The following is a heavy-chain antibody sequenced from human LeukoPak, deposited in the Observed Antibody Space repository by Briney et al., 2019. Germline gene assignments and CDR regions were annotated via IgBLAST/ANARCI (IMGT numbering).Heavy chain of an antibody. CDR2: INSDGSST. Sequence: GGSLRLSCAASGFTFSSYWMHWVRQAPGKGLVWVSRINSDGSSTSYADSVKGRFTISRDNAKNTLYLQMNSLRAEDTAVYYCARGFPLEDDAFDIWGQGTMVTVSS. V-gene: IGHV3-74*01. J-gene: IGHJ3*02. CDR3: ARGFPLEDDAFDI. D-gene: IGHD3-3*01. CDR1: GFTFSSYW.